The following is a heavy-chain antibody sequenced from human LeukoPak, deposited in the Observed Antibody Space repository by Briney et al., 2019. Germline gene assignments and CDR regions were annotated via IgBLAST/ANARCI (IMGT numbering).Heavy chain of an antibody. CDR3: ARVDGDYYFDY. V-gene: IGHV4-34*01. CDR1: GGSLSGYY. J-gene: IGHJ4*02. CDR2: INHSGGT. D-gene: IGHD4-17*01. Sequence: PSETLSLTCAVYGGSLSGYYGSWIRQPPGKGLEWIGEINHSGGTNYNPSLKSRVTISVDTSKNQFSLKLRSVTAADTAVYYCARVDGDYYFDYWGQGTLVTVSS.